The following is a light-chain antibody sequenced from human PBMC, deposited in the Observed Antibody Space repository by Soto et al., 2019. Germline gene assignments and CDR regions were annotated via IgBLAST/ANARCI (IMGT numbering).Light chain of an antibody. CDR1: QTISSW. J-gene: IGKJ1*01. V-gene: IGKV1-5*03. Sequence: DIQMTQSPSTLSGSVGDRVTITCRASQTISSWLAWYQQKPGKAPKLLIYKASTLKSGVPSRFSGSGSGTESTLTISSLQPDDFATYYCQHYTSYSEAVGQGTKVDIK. CDR3: QHYTSYSEA. CDR2: KAS.